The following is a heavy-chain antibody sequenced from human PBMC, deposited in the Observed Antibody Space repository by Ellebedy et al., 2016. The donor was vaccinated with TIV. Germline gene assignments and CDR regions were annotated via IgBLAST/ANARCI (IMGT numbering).Heavy chain of an antibody. CDR1: GFTFSSYS. J-gene: IGHJ4*02. V-gene: IGHV3-21*01. CDR3: ATYSSDFFSY. Sequence: GESLKISCAASGFTFSSYSMNWVRQAPGKGLEWVSSISSSSCYIYYADSVKGRFTISRDNAKNSLYLQMNSLRAEDTAVYYCATYSSDFFSYWGQGTLVTVSS. D-gene: IGHD6-25*01. CDR2: ISSSSCYI.